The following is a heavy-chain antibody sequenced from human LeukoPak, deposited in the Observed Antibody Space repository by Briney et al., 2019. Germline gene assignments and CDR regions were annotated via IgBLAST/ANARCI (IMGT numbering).Heavy chain of an antibody. D-gene: IGHD2-21*02. V-gene: IGHV1-69*06. CDR3: ARDPAYCGGDCYGYFDY. CDR1: GGTFSSYA. J-gene: IGHJ4*02. Sequence: SVKVSCKASGGTFSSYAISWVRQAPGQGLEWMGGIIPIFGTANYAQKFQGRVTITADKSTSTAYVELSSLRSEDTAVYYCARDPAYCGGDCYGYFDYWGQGTLVTVSS. CDR2: IIPIFGTA.